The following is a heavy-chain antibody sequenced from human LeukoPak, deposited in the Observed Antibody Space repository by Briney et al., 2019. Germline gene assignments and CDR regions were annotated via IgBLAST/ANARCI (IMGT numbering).Heavy chain of an antibody. CDR1: GYTFTGYY. CDR2: INPNSGGT. V-gene: IGHV1-2*02. CDR3: ARVRMSGSYYGTFDY. J-gene: IGHJ4*02. D-gene: IGHD1-26*01. Sequence: GASVKVSCKASGYTFTGYYMHWVRQAPGQGLEWMGWINPNSGGTNYAQKFQGRVTMTRDTSISTAYMELSSLRSEDTAVYYCARVRMSGSYYGTFDYWGQGTLVTVSS.